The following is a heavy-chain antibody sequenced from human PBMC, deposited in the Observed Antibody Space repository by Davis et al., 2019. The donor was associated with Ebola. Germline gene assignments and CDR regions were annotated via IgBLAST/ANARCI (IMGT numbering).Heavy chain of an antibody. J-gene: IGHJ4*02. Sequence: AASVKVSCKASGGTFSSYAISWVRQAPGQGLEWMGWISAYNGNTNYAQKLQGRVTMTTDTSTSTVYMELSSLRSEDTAVYYCARGPMKGGYDLSYWGQGTLVTVSS. V-gene: IGHV1-18*01. D-gene: IGHD5-12*01. CDR1: GGTFSSYA. CDR3: ARGPMKGGYDLSY. CDR2: ISAYNGNT.